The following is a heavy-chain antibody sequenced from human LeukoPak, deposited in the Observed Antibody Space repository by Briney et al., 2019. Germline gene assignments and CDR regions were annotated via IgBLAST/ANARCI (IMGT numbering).Heavy chain of an antibody. CDR2: IYSGDST. Sequence: GGSLRLSCAASGFTVSSNYMSWVRQAPGKGLEWVSVIYSGDSTSYADSVKGRFTISRDNSKNTLYLQMNSLRAEDTAVYYCAKADRGWGVITKDWGQGTLVTVSS. D-gene: IGHD3-10*01. CDR1: GFTVSSNY. J-gene: IGHJ4*02. CDR3: AKADRGWGVITKD. V-gene: IGHV3-53*01.